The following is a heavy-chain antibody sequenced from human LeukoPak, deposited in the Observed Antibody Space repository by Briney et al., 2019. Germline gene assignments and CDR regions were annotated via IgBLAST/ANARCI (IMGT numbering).Heavy chain of an antibody. CDR3: ARSNLYCSGGSCYEYYFDY. V-gene: IGHV5-51*01. D-gene: IGHD2-15*01. CDR2: IYPGDSDT. Sequence: GESLKISCKGSGYSLTSYWIGWVRQIPGKGLEWMGIIYPGDSDTRYSPSFQGQVTISADKSISTAYLQWSSLKASDTAMYYCARSNLYCSGGSCYEYYFDYWGQGTLVTVSS. J-gene: IGHJ4*02. CDR1: GYSLTSYW.